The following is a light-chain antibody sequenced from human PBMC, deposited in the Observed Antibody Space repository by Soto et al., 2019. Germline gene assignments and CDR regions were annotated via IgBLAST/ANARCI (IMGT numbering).Light chain of an antibody. Sequence: QSVLTQPRSVSGSPGQSVTISCTGTSSDVGGYNFVSWYQQLPGKAPKLMIYDVTKRPSGVPDRFSGYKSGNTASLTISGLQAEDEADYYCSSHAGTYPGVFGGGTQLTVL. V-gene: IGLV2-11*01. CDR3: SSHAGTYPGV. CDR1: SSDVGGYNF. CDR2: DVT. J-gene: IGLJ3*02.